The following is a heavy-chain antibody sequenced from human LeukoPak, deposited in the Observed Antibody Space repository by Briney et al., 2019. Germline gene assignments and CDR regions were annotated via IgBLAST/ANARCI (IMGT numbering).Heavy chain of an antibody. D-gene: IGHD3-10*01. V-gene: IGHV4-34*01. CDR3: ATYYYGSGSYHNHPNFDS. J-gene: IGHJ4*02. Sequence: PSETLSLTCAVYGGSFSGYYWSWIRQPPGKELEWIGEINHSGSTTYNPSLKSRVTISLDTSKNQFSLKLNSVTAADTAVYYCATYYYGSGSYHNHPNFDSWGQGTLVTVSS. CDR2: INHSGST. CDR1: GGSFSGYY.